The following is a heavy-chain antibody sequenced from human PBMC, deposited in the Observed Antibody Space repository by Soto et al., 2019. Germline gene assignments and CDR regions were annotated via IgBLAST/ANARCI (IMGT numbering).Heavy chain of an antibody. CDR1: GGSISSSSYY. V-gene: IGHV4-39*01. J-gene: IGHJ4*02. CDR2: IYYSGST. D-gene: IGHD3-22*01. CDR3: ARTYYYDSSGYSTCFDY. Sequence: SETLSLTCTVSGGSISSSSYYWCWIRQPPGKGLEWIGSIYYSGSTYYNPSLKSRVTISVDTSKNQFSLKLSSVTAADTAVYYCARTYYYDSSGYSTCFDYWGQGTLVTVSS.